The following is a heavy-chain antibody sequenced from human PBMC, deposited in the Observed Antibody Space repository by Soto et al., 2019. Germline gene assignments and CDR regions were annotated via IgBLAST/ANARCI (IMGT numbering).Heavy chain of an antibody. CDR2: IYWDDDK. CDR3: AHRRIGVSQWDYGDFDY. Sequence: QITLKESGPTLVKPTQTLTLTCTFSGFSLSTSGVGVCWVRQPPGKALEWLVFIYWDDDKRYSPSLRSRLTITKDACKNQLVLTTTNVDPVDTATYFCAHRRIGVSQWDYGDFDYCGQGTLVTVSS. V-gene: IGHV2-5*02. D-gene: IGHD6-19*01. CDR1: GFSLSTSGVG. J-gene: IGHJ4*02.